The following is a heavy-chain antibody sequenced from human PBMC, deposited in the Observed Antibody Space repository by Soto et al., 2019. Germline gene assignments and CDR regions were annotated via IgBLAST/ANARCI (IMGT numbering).Heavy chain of an antibody. CDR3: VRAAGIAAAGSSQGVL. J-gene: IGHJ4*02. CDR2: ISFEGSYK. D-gene: IGHD6-13*01. CDR1: GFAIRSNA. V-gene: IGHV3-30*04. Sequence: GGSLRLSCEASGFAIRSNAIHWVRQAPGKGLEWVAVISFEGSYKYYADSVKGRFTVSRDDSKNTVSLQMDSLTGEDSALYYCVRAAGIAAAGSSQGVLWGQGTLVTVSS.